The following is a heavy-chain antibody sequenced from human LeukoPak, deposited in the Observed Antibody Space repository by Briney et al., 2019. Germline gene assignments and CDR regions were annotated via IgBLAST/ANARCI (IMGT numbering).Heavy chain of an antibody. CDR1: GGSISSDY. CDR3: ARERKNYYDSSGYVDY. D-gene: IGHD3-22*01. CDR2: IYYSGST. V-gene: IGHV4-59*01. Sequence: PSETLSLTCTVSGGSISSDYWSWIRQPPGKGLEWIGYIYYSGSTNYNPSLKSRVTISVDTSKNQFSLKLSSVTAADTAVYYCARERKNYYDSSGYVDYWGQGTLVTVSS. J-gene: IGHJ4*02.